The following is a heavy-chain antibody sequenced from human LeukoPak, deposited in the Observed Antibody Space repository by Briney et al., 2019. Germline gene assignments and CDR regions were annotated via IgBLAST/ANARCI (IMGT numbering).Heavy chain of an antibody. V-gene: IGHV4-4*07. CDR2: IFPGGTS. CDR3: ARGPLTEAHTFDI. J-gene: IGHJ3*02. Sequence: EASQTLSLTCTLSCDSISRSYWTWIRHPAGNGLDWIWRIFPGGTSYCNPSLKSRVTLSVDTSKNQFSLRLTSVTAADTAVYYCARGPLTEAHTFDIWGQGTMVTVSS. CDR1: CDSISRSY. D-gene: IGHD1-14*01.